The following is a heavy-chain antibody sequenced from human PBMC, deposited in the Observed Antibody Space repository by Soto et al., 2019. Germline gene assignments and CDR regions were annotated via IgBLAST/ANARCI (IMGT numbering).Heavy chain of an antibody. V-gene: IGHV5-51*01. CDR3: ARSGGWQKLQPPKYYYGMDV. CDR1: GYSFTSYW. Sequence: PGESLKISCKGSGYSFTSYWIGWVRQMPGKGLEWMGIIYPGDSDTRYSPSFQGQVTISADKSISTAYLQWSSLKASDTAMYYCARSGGWQKLQPPKYYYGMDVWGQGTTVTVSS. CDR2: IYPGDSDT. D-gene: IGHD6-13*01. J-gene: IGHJ6*02.